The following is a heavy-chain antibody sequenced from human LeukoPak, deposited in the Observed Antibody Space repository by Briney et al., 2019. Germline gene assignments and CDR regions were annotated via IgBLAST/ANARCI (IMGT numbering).Heavy chain of an antibody. D-gene: IGHD6-13*01. CDR3: ARLAAAVDY. CDR1: GGSISSYY. CDR2: IYYSGST. V-gene: IGHV4-59*12. J-gene: IGHJ4*02. Sequence: PSETLSLTCTVSGGSISSYYWSWIRQPPGKGLEWIGYIYYSGSTNYNPSLKSRVTISVDTSKNQFSLKLSSVTAADTAMYYCARLAAAVDYWGQGTLVTVSS.